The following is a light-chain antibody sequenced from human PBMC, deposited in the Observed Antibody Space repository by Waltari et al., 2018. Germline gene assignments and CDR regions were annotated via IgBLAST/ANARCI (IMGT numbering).Light chain of an antibody. Sequence: QSVLTQPPSASGTPGPRVTISCSGSSSNIGSTTVNWYQQLPGTAPKLLIYSNNQRPSGVPDRFSGPKSGTSASLAISGLQSEDEADYYCAAWDDSLKTVIFGGGTKLTVL. CDR3: AAWDDSLKTVI. J-gene: IGLJ2*01. CDR1: SSNIGSTT. V-gene: IGLV1-44*01. CDR2: SNN.